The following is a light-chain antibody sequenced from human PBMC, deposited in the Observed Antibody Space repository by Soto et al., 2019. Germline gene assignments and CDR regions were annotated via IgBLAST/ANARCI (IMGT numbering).Light chain of an antibody. Sequence: QSALTQPASVSGSPGQSITISCTGTSSDVGDYNYVSWYQQHPGKAPKLMIYDVSNRLSGVSNRFSGSKSGNTASLTISGLQAEDEADYYCSSYTSSSTLVVFGGGTQLTVL. V-gene: IGLV2-14*01. CDR3: SSYTSSSTLVV. CDR1: SSDVGDYNY. J-gene: IGLJ2*01. CDR2: DVS.